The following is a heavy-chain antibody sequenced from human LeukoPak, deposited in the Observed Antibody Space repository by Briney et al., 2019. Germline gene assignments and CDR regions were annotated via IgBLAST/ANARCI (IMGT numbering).Heavy chain of an antibody. J-gene: IGHJ4*02. V-gene: IGHV1-2*02. D-gene: IGHD2-8*01. Sequence: ASVKVSCKASGYTFTGYYMHWVRPAPGQGLEWMGWINPNSGVTNYAQRFQGRVTMTRDTSISTAYMELSRLRYDDTAVYYCARDRDGYCTNGVCYFDYWGQGTLVTVSS. CDR2: INPNSGVT. CDR1: GYTFTGYY. CDR3: ARDRDGYCTNGVCYFDY.